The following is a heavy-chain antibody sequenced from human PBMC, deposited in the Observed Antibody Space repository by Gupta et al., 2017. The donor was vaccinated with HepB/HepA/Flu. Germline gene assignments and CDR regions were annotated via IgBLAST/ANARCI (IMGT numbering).Heavy chain of an antibody. J-gene: IGHJ4*02. V-gene: IGHV3-43*02. CDR3: AKDPHFDY. Sequence: EVPLVESGGGVVQPGGSLRLSCPATGFTFDDYAMHWVRQAPGKGMEWVSLISGEGGSTYYADSVKGRVTIFRENSKNSMYMQMNSLRTEGTAVDYCAKDPHFDYGGQGTLVTVYS. CDR1: GFTFDDYA. CDR2: ISGEGGST.